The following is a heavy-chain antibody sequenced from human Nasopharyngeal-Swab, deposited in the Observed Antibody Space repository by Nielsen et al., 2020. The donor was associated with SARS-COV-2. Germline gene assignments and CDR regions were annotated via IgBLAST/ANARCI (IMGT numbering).Heavy chain of an antibody. CDR2: ISYDGGNK. V-gene: IGHV3-30*18. J-gene: IGHJ4*02. D-gene: IGHD4-17*01. Sequence: GESLKISCAASGFTFSSYGMHWVRQAPGKGLEWVALISYDGGNKYYADSVKGRFTISRDNSKNTLYLQMNSLRAEDTAVYYCAKGGHGDRLDFDYWGQGTLVTVSS. CDR3: AKGGHGDRLDFDY. CDR1: GFTFSSYG.